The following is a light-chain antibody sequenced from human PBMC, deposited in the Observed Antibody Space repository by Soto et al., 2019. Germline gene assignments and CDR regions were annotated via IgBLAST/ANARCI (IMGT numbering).Light chain of an antibody. Sequence: EIVLTQSQATLSLSPGEIATLSCSASQSVSIYLAWYQQKPGQAPRLLIYGASNRATGIPARISGSGSGTDFTLTISSLEPEDFAVYYCQQRSNWPPYTFGQGTKLEIK. V-gene: IGKV3-11*01. CDR1: QSVSIY. CDR3: QQRSNWPPYT. J-gene: IGKJ2*01. CDR2: GAS.